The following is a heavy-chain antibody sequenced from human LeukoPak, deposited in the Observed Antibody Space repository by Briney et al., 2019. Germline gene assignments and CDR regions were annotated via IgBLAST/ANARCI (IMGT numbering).Heavy chain of an antibody. CDR1: GGSISSSSYY. V-gene: IGHV4-39*01. D-gene: IGHD6-19*01. Sequence: SETLSLTCNVSGGSISSSSYYWGWIRQPPGKGLEWIGSTYYGGSTYYNPSLKSRVTISVDTSKNQFSLKLSSVTAADTAVYYCARPTGGSSGWSEDPHSDAFDIWGQGTMVTVSS. CDR2: TYYGGST. CDR3: ARPTGGSSGWSEDPHSDAFDI. J-gene: IGHJ3*02.